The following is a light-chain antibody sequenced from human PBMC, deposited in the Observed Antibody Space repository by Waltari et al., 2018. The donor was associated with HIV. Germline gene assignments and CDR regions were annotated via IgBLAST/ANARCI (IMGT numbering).Light chain of an antibody. CDR1: SSDVGGYNL. J-gene: IGLJ3*02. V-gene: IGLV2-23*02. Sequence: QSALTQPASVSGSPGQSITISCTGTSSDVGGYNLVSWYQQHPGKAPKIVIFEVNRRPSGTSNRFSGSKSGNTASLTISGLQAEDEADYYCCSYGGSSIVFGGGTKVTVL. CDR3: CSYGGSSIV. CDR2: EVN.